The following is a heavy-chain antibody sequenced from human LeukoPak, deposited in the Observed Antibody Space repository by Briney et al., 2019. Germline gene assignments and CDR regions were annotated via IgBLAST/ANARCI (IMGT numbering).Heavy chain of an antibody. D-gene: IGHD6-19*01. J-gene: IGHJ4*02. V-gene: IGHV3-11*04. Sequence: GGSLRLSCAASGFTFSDYYMSWIRRAPGKGLEWVSYISSSGGSIYYADSVKGRFTISRDNAKNSLYLQMNSLRAEDTAVYYCARASQWLPTDYWGQGTLVTVSS. CDR2: ISSSGGSI. CDR1: GFTFSDYY. CDR3: ARASQWLPTDY.